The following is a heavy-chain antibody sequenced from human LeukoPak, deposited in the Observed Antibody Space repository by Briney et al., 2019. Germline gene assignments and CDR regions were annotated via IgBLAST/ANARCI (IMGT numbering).Heavy chain of an antibody. CDR2: ISNSGNTI. J-gene: IGHJ4*02. CDR1: GFIFSGYY. Sequence: GGSLRLSCAASGFIFSGYYMGWMRQAPGKGLEWVSYISNSGNTIYYTDSVKGRFTLSRDNAKDSLYLQMNSLRAEDTAVYYCAKDRWAGSSGWYRYYFDYWGQGTLVTVSS. V-gene: IGHV3-11*04. CDR3: AKDRWAGSSGWYRYYFDY. D-gene: IGHD6-19*01.